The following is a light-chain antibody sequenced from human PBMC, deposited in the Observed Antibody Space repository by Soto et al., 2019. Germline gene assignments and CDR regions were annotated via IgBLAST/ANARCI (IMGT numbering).Light chain of an antibody. CDR2: DAS. J-gene: IGKJ5*01. CDR3: QHRINWPPSIT. V-gene: IGKV3-11*01. CDR1: QSVSSY. Sequence: EIVLTQSPATLSLSPGERATLSCRASQSVSSYLAWYQQKPGQAPRLLIYDASNRATGIPARFSGSGSGTDLTLTLSSLEPEDFAVDFYQHRINWPPSITFGQGTRLEIK.